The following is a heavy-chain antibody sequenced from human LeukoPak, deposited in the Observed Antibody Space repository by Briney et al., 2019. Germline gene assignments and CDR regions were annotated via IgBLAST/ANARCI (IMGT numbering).Heavy chain of an antibody. J-gene: IGHJ4*02. CDR3: ARGGSGSSKYWVF. Sequence: GGSLRLSCAASDFTLSPYWMTWVRQAPGRGLEWVANIDSDGGDKYYGDSVQGRFSISRDNAENSLLLQMNNLRVEDSAVYYCARGGSGSSKYWVFWGQGTLVTVSS. CDR1: DFTLSPYW. V-gene: IGHV3-7*01. D-gene: IGHD2-8*02. CDR2: IDSDGGDK.